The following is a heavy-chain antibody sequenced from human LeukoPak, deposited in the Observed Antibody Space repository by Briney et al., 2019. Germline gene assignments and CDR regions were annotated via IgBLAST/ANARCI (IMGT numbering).Heavy chain of an antibody. CDR1: GGSISSGGYS. Sequence: SETLSLTCTVSGGSISSGGYSWSWIRQHPGKGLEWIGYIYYSGSTYYNPSLKSRVTISVDTSKNQFSLKLSSVTAADTAVYYCARDRYGMDVWGQGTTVTVSS. CDR2: IYYSGST. V-gene: IGHV4-31*03. J-gene: IGHJ6*02. CDR3: ARDRYGMDV.